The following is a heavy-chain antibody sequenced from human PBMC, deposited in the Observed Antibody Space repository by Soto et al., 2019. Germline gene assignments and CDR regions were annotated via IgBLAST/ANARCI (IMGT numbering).Heavy chain of an antibody. CDR2: ISYDGSNK. Sequence: GGSLRLSCAASGFTFSSYAMHWVRQAPGKGLEWVAVISYDGSNKYYADSVMGRFTISRDNSKNTLYLQMNSLRAEDTAVYYCARVEWLLLHHAFDIWGQGTMVTVSS. V-gene: IGHV3-30-3*01. CDR3: ARVEWLLLHHAFDI. D-gene: IGHD3-22*01. J-gene: IGHJ3*02. CDR1: GFTFSSYA.